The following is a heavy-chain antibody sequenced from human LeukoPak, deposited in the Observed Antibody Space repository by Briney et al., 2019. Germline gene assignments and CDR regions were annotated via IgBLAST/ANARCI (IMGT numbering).Heavy chain of an antibody. Sequence: PVKVSCKASGGTFSRYAISWVRQAPGPGLEWMGGIIPTFGTANYAQKFQRRVTITTDESTSTAYMELSSLRSEDTAVYYCAREKSGLRLGELSPYYYYYMDVWGKGTTVTVSS. CDR3: AREKSGLRLGELSPYYYYYMDV. V-gene: IGHV1-69*05. D-gene: IGHD3-16*02. J-gene: IGHJ6*03. CDR2: IIPTFGTA. CDR1: GGTFSRYA.